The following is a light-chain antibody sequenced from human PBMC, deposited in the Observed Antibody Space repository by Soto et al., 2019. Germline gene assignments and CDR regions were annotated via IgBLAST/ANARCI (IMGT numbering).Light chain of an antibody. Sequence: QSALAQPASVSGSPGQSITISCTGISSDVGGYDYVSWYQLHPGKAPKLMVFEVSNRPSGVSYRFSGSKSGNTASLTVSGLQAEDDADYYCSSYAGSSNVFGTGTKVTVL. CDR1: SSDVGGYDY. CDR3: SSYAGSSNV. CDR2: EVS. J-gene: IGLJ1*01. V-gene: IGLV2-14*01.